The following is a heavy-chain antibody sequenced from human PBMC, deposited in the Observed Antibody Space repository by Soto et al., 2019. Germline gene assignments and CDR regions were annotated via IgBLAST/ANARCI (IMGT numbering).Heavy chain of an antibody. CDR2: ISGSGGST. CDR3: AKVSRGIVVVPAALN. CDR1: GHTFHNYA. Sequence: EVQLLESGGGLEQPGGSLRLSCVGSGHTFHNYAMTWVRQAPGKGLEWVSGISGSGGSTYYADSVRGRFTISRDDSKNTLYLQMNSLRAEDTAVYYCAKVSRGIVVVPAALNWGQATLVTVSS. J-gene: IGHJ4*02. V-gene: IGHV3-23*01. D-gene: IGHD2-2*01.